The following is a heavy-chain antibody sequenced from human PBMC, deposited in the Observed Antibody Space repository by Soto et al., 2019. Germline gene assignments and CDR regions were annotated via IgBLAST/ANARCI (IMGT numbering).Heavy chain of an antibody. D-gene: IGHD6-6*01. V-gene: IGHV1-8*01. Sequence: GASVKVSCKASGYTFTSYDINWVRQATGQGLEWMGWMNPNSGNTGYEQKLQGRVTMTRNTSISTAYMELSSLRSEDTAVFYCASPSIAARVSDAFDIWGQGTMVTVSS. CDR1: GYTFTSYD. CDR2: MNPNSGNT. J-gene: IGHJ3*02. CDR3: ASPSIAARVSDAFDI.